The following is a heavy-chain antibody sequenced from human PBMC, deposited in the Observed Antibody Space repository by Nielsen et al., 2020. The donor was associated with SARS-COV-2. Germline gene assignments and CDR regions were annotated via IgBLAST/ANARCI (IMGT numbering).Heavy chain of an antibody. V-gene: IGHV3-11*05. CDR2: ISSSSSSYT. Sequence: GESLKISCAASGFTFSDYYMSWIRQAPGKGLEWVSYISSSSSSYTNYADSVKGRFTISRDNAKNSLYLQMNSLRAEDTAVYYCAREARITIFGVVINGMDVWGQGTTVTVSS. CDR1: GFTFSDYY. D-gene: IGHD3-3*01. CDR3: AREARITIFGVVINGMDV. J-gene: IGHJ6*02.